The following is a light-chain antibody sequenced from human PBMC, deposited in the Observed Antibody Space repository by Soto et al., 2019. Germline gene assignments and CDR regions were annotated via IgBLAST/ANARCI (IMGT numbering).Light chain of an antibody. V-gene: IGKV3D-20*02. CDR2: GGS. CDR1: QSLSGSL. Sequence: EIVLTQSPGTLSLSPGEGATLSCRASQSLSGSLVAWYQHKRGQAPRLLIHGGSNRATGIPDRFSGSGSGTDFTLTISRLEPEDFAVYYCQVRTDWPPFKYTFGQGTKLEVK. CDR3: QVRTDWPPFKYT. J-gene: IGKJ2*01.